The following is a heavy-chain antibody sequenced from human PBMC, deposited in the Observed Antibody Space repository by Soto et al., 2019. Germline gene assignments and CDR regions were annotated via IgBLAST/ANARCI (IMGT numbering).Heavy chain of an antibody. J-gene: IGHJ6*01. CDR3: AIRIVPSGYYGIDV. V-gene: IGHV1-18*01. CDR1: GYTFINYV. D-gene: IGHD2-2*01. Sequence: QVQLVQSGAEVKKPGASVKVSCKASGYTFINYVISWVRQAPGQGLEWMGWISPYRGNTNYAQKLQGRVNMTSDTSTTRAYMERRSLRSDDTGVSYCAIRIVPSGYYGIDVWGQGTTVTVSS. CDR2: ISPYRGNT.